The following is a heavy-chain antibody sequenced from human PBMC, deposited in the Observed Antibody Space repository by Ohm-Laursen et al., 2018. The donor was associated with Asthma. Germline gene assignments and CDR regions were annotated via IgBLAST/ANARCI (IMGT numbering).Heavy chain of an antibody. D-gene: IGHD2-8*02. CDR3: AKTLSTGHAPNDH. CDR2: IGFGGGYI. CDR1: GFTFSTSD. J-gene: IGHJ4*02. V-gene: IGHV3-23*01. Sequence: SLRLSCAAAGFTFSTSDMRWVRQVPGKGLEWVSSIGFGGGYISYADSVKGRFTISRDNSKNTLHLQLNSLRAEDTAVYYCAKTLSTGHAPNDHWGQGTLVTVSS.